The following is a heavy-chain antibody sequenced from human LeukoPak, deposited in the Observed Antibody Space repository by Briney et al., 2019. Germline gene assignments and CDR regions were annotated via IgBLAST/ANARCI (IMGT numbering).Heavy chain of an antibody. CDR3: ARGRHRNRSHYPPGGAPVTYYFDY. J-gene: IGHJ4*02. CDR2: IYPGESINACENT. V-gene: IGHV4-4*07. D-gene: IGHD2-15*01. Sequence: PSETLSLTCSASGVSISAYDRSWIRQPAGKGLEWIGPIYPGESINACENTYYNPSLKSRVTISVDRAKNQSSLKLSSVSAADTAVYYCARGRHRNRSHYPPGGAPVTYYFDYWGQGTLVTVSS. CDR1: GVSISAYD.